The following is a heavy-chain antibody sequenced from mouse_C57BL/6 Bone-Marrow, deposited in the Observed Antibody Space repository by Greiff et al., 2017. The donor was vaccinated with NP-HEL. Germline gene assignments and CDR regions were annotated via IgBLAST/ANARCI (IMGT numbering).Heavy chain of an antibody. CDR3: ARDRGSNLDY. CDR2: ISDGGSYT. D-gene: IGHD1-1*01. Sequence: EVKLMESGGGLVKPGGSLKLSCAASGFTFSSYAMSWVRQTPEKRLEWVATISDGGSYTYYPDNVKGRFTISRDNAKNNLYLQMSHLKSEDTAMYYCARDRGSNLDYWGQGTTLTVSS. J-gene: IGHJ2*01. V-gene: IGHV5-4*01. CDR1: GFTFSSYA.